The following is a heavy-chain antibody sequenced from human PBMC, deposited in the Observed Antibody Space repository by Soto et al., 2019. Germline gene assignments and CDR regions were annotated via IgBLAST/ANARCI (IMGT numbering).Heavy chain of an antibody. V-gene: IGHV4-39*01. D-gene: IGHD3-3*02. CDR1: GGSISSSSYY. Sequence: QLQLQESGPGLVKPSETLSLTCTVSGGSISSSSYYWGWIRQPPGKGLEWIGSIYYSGSTYYNPSLKSRVTISVDTSKNQFSLKLSSVPAAATAVYYCASPKIAFYNWFDPWGQGTLVTVSS. CDR2: IYYSGST. J-gene: IGHJ5*02. CDR3: ASPKIAFYNWFDP.